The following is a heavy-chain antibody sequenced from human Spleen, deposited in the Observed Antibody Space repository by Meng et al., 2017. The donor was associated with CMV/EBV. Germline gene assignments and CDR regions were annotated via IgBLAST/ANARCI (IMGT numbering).Heavy chain of an antibody. V-gene: IGHV4-59*11. CDR2: IYYSGST. CDR1: GGSIPGHY. J-gene: IGHJ6*02. Sequence: SETLSLTCSVSGGSIPGHYWSWIRQPPGKGLEWIGYIYYSGSTVYMPSLKSRVTISLATSKNQFSLRLSSVTAADTAIYYCARAPRDYYYYYAMDVWGQGTTVTVSS. CDR3: ARAPRDYYYYYAMDV.